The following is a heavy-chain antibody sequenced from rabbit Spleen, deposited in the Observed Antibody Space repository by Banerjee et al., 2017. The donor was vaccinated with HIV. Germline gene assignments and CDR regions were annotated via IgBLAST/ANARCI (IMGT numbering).Heavy chain of an antibody. Sequence: LEESGGGLVKPGGTLTLTCTVSGFSFSSNWICWVRQAPGKGLEWIGCIGSGATGNTYYASWAKGRFTISKTSSTTLTLQMTSLTAADTATYFCARSTYGYGLKLWGPGTLVTVS. CDR2: IGSGATGNT. V-gene: IGHV1S45*01. D-gene: IGHD6-1*01. CDR3: ARSTYGYGLKL. J-gene: IGHJ4*01. CDR1: GFSFSSNW.